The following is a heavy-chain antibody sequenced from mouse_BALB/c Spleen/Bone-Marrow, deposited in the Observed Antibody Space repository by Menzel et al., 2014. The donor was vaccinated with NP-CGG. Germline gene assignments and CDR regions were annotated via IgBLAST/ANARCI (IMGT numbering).Heavy chain of an antibody. CDR2: ILPGSGST. Sequence: VKLMESGVELMKPGASVKISCKATGYTFSSYWIEWVKQRPGLGLEWIGEILPGSGSTNYNEKFKGKATFTADTSSNTAYMQLSSLTSEDSAVYYCARSTGTWDYWGQGTTLTISS. CDR1: GYTFSSYW. J-gene: IGHJ2*01. V-gene: IGHV1-9*01. D-gene: IGHD4-1*02. CDR3: ARSTGTWDY.